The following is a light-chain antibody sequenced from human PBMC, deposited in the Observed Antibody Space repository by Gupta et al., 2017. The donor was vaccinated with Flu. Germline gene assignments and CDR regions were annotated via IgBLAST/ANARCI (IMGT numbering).Light chain of an antibody. V-gene: IGKV3-15*01. CDR1: QSVSSN. J-gene: IGKJ1*01. CDR3: QQYNNWPWT. Sequence: ELVVSQSPAAMFASPGERATLSCRASQSVSSNLAWYQQKPGQAPRLLIYGASTRATGIPARFSASGSGTEFTLTISSLQSEDFAVYYCQQYNNWPWTFGQGTKVEIK. CDR2: GAS.